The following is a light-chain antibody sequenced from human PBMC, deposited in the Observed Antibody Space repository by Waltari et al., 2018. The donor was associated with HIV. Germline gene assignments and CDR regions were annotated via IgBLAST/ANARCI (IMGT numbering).Light chain of an antibody. CDR3: QQYDSYPPLT. V-gene: IGKV1-8*01. Sequence: AIRMTPSPSSLSASTGDRVTITCGASQGISSYLAWYQQKPGQAPKLLIYAASTLQSGVPSRFSGSGSGTDFTLTISCLQSEDFATYYGQQYDSYPPLTFGGGTKVEIK. CDR1: QGISSY. CDR2: AAS. J-gene: IGKJ4*01.